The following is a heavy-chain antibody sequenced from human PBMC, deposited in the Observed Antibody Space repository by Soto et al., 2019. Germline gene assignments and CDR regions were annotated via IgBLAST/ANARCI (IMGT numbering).Heavy chain of an antibody. J-gene: IGHJ3*01. CDR3: ASRGPTVNAFDV. Sequence: PSETLSLTCTVSGGSISKYYWSWMRQAPGKGLEWLGYIYYTGITNYNPSLKSRVAISVDSSNRHLSLKLSSVTPTDTAVYYCASRGPTVNAFDVWGQGAMVTVSS. CDR1: GGSISKYY. V-gene: IGHV4-59*01. CDR2: IYYTGIT. D-gene: IGHD4-17*01.